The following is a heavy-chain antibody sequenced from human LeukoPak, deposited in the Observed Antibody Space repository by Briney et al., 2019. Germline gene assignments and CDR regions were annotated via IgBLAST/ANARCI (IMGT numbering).Heavy chain of an antibody. J-gene: IGHJ4*02. CDR3: AKEVYGSAPYYLDY. V-gene: IGHV3-23*01. Sequence: AGSLRLSCAASGFTFSSYAMSWVRQAPGKGLQWVSAISRGGDSPYYADSVKGRFTISRDNSRNTLYLQMNSLRAEDTAIYYCAKEVYGSAPYYLDYWGQGTLVTVSS. CDR2: ISRGGDSP. CDR1: GFTFSSYA. D-gene: IGHD3-10*01.